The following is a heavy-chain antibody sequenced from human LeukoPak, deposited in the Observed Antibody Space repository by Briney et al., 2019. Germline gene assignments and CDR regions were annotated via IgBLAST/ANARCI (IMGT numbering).Heavy chain of an antibody. CDR2: IRYDGSNK. V-gene: IGHV3-30*02. J-gene: IGHJ4*02. D-gene: IGHD1-26*01. Sequence: PGGSLRLSCAASGFTFSSYGMHWVRQAPGKGLEWVAFIRYDGSNKYYADSVKGRFTISRDNSMNTLYLQMNSLRAEDTAVYYCASKVGATGRSDYWGQGTLVTVSS. CDR3: ASKVGATGRSDY. CDR1: GFTFSSYG.